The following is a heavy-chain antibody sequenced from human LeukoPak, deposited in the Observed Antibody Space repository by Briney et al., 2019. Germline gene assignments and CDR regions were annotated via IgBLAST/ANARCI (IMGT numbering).Heavy chain of an antibody. CDR3: ARDPSGSGSYHHFDY. J-gene: IGHJ4*02. D-gene: IGHD1-26*01. CDR1: GFTFSSYA. CDR2: ISGTGGST. Sequence: GGSLRLSCAASGFTFSSYAMSWVRQAPGKGLEWVSGISGTGGSTYYADSVKGRFTISRDNSKNTLYLQMNSLRAEDTAVYYCARDPSGSGSYHHFDYWGQGTLVTVSS. V-gene: IGHV3-23*01.